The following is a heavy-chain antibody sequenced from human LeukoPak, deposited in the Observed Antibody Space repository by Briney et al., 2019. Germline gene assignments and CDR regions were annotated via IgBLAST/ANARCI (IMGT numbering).Heavy chain of an antibody. Sequence: GSLRLSCAASGFTFSSYAMTWVRHAPGKGLEWVSGISGSGGSTDYADSVKGRFTISRDNSQNTLYLQMNSLRAEDTAEYYCAKGPEFYYDSSGRNHFDYWGQGTLVTVSS. CDR3: AKGPEFYYDSSGRNHFDY. D-gene: IGHD3-22*01. CDR2: ISGSGGST. V-gene: IGHV3-23*01. J-gene: IGHJ4*02. CDR1: GFTFSSYA.